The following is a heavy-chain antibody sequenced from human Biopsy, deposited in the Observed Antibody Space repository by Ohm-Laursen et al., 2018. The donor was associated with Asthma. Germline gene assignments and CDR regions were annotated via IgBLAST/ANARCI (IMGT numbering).Heavy chain of an antibody. V-gene: IGHV3-53*01. CDR3: ARDRHGVDSAMGPGDY. J-gene: IGHJ4*02. D-gene: IGHD5-18*01. Sequence: GQALSLTCAASGFTVSRDHMFWVRQAPGKGLEWVSVIYSGGTSDTADSVRGRFTISRDFYKNTLYLQMDSLRAEDTAVYYCARDRHGVDSAMGPGDYWGQGTLVSVSS. CDR2: IYSGGTS. CDR1: GFTVSRDH.